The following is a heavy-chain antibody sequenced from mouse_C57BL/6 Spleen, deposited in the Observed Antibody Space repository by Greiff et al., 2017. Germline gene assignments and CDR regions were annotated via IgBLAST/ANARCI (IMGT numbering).Heavy chain of an antibody. Sequence: EVHLVESGPELVKPGASVKIPCKASGYPFTDYNMDWVKQSHGKSLEWIGDINPNNGGTIYNQKFKGKATLTVDKSSSTAYMELRSLTSEDTAVYYCARSRDRAWFAYWGQGTLVSVSA. D-gene: IGHD3-3*01. J-gene: IGHJ3*01. CDR1: GYPFTDYN. V-gene: IGHV1-18*01. CDR2: INPNNGGT. CDR3: ARSRDRAWFAY.